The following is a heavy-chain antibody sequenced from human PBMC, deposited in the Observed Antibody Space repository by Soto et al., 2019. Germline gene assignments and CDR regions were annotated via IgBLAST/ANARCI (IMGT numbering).Heavy chain of an antibody. CDR1: GGSFSGYY. CDR2: INHSGST. CDR3: GTIAAAGTFRYFDL. J-gene: IGHJ2*01. D-gene: IGHD6-13*01. Sequence: QVQLQQWGAGLLKPSETLSLTCAVYGGSFSGYYWSWIRQPPGKGLEWIGEINHSGSTNYNPSLKRRVTISVDTSKNQFSLKLSSVTAADTAVYYCGTIAAAGTFRYFDLWGRGTLVTVSS. V-gene: IGHV4-34*01.